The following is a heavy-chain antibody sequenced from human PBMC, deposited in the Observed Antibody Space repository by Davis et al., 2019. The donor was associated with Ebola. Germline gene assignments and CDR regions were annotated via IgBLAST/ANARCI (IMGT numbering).Heavy chain of an antibody. CDR2: LGTSADT. J-gene: IGHJ3*02. V-gene: IGHV3-23*01. CDR3: AKDTANIWFDI. D-gene: IGHD2-21*02. CDR1: GFIFRSYV. Sequence: GASLKISCAASGFIFRSYVMSWVRQAPGKGLEWVSTLGTSADTYYADSVKGRFTISRDNSRNTLYLQMNGLRVEDTAIYYCAKDTANIWFDIWGQGTMVTVSS.